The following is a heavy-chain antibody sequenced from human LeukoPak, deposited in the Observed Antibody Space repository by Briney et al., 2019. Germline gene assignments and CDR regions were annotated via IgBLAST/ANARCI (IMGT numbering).Heavy chain of an antibody. CDR1: VYTFTSYY. CDR3: AREMSGLNAFDI. D-gene: IGHD3-10*01. J-gene: IGHJ3*02. Sequence: GTSVKVSCKASVYTFTSYYIHWVRQAPGPGLEWMGIINPSGGSTTYAQKFLGRVTMTRDTSTSTVYMELSSLRSEDSAVYFCAREMSGLNAFDIWGQGTMVTVSS. V-gene: IGHV1-46*01. CDR2: INPSGGST.